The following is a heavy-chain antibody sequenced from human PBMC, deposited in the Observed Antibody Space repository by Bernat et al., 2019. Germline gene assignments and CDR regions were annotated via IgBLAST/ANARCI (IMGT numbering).Heavy chain of an antibody. CDR1: GFTFSSYG. D-gene: IGHD6-13*01. V-gene: IGHV3-33*01. Sequence: QVQLVESGGGVVQPGRSLRLSCAASGFTFSSYGMHWVRQAPGKGLEWVAVIWYDGSNKYYADSVKGRFTISRDNSKNTLYLQMNSLRAEDTAVYYCARDSGIADPIDYWGQGTLVTVSS. J-gene: IGHJ4*02. CDR3: ARDSGIADPIDY. CDR2: IWYDGSNK.